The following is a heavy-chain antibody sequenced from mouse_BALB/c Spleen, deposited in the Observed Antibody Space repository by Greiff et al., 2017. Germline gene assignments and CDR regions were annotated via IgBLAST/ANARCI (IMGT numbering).Heavy chain of an antibody. CDR3: ARTMISWFAY. Sequence: EVQLVESGPGLVKPSQSLSLTCSVTGYSITSGYYWNWIRQFPGSKLEWMGYISYDGSNNYNPSLKNRISITRDTSKNQFFLKLNSVTTEDTATYYCARTMISWFAYWGQGTLVTVSA. CDR1: GYSITSGYY. CDR2: ISYDGSN. D-gene: IGHD2-4*01. V-gene: IGHV3-6*02. J-gene: IGHJ3*01.